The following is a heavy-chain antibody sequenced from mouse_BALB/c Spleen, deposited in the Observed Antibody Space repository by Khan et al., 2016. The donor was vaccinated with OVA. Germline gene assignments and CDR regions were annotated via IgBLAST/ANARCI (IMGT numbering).Heavy chain of an antibody. CDR3: ARDGNWYFDV. J-gene: IGHJ1*01. V-gene: IGHV3-2*02. Sequence: EVQLVESGPGLVKPSQSLALTCTVSGSSIPSDYAWNWIRQFPGSKLEWMGYIRNSGNTSYNPSLKSRITITRDTSKNQFFLQLNSVTTEDTATYYCARDGNWYFDVWGAWTTVTVSS. CDR1: GSSIPSDYA. CDR2: IRNSGNT. D-gene: IGHD2-1*01.